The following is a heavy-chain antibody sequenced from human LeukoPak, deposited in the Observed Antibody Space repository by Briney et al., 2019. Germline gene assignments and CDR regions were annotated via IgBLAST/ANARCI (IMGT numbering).Heavy chain of an antibody. CDR2: IYTSGST. J-gene: IGHJ5*02. CDR1: GGSISSGSYY. CDR3: ASRSSGWTPYNWFDP. D-gene: IGHD6-19*01. V-gene: IGHV4-61*02. Sequence: SETLSLTCTVSGGSISSGSYYWSWIRQPAGKGLEWIGRIYTSGSTNYNPSLKSRVTISVDTSKNQFSLKLSSVTAADTAVYYCASRSSGWTPYNWFDPWGQGTLVTVSS.